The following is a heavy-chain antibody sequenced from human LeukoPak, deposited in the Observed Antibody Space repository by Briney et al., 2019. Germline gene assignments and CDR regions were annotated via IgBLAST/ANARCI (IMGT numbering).Heavy chain of an antibody. J-gene: IGHJ4*02. Sequence: SETLSLTCAVYGGSFSGYYWSWIRQPPGKGLEGIGEINHSGSTNYNPSLKSRVTISVDTSKNQFSLKLSSVTAADTAVYYCARGRGRYYYDSSGYYYFDYWGQGTLVTVSS. CDR3: ARGRGRYYYDSSGYYYFDY. CDR1: GGSFSGYY. CDR2: INHSGST. V-gene: IGHV4-34*01. D-gene: IGHD3-22*01.